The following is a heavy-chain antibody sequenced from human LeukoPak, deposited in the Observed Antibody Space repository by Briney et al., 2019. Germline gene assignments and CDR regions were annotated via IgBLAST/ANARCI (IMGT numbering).Heavy chain of an antibody. Sequence: ASVKVSCKASGYTFTGYYMHWVRQAPGQGLEWMGWISAYNGNTNYAQKLQGRVTMTTDTSTSTAYMELRSLRSDDTAVYYCARVVYCSSTSCFYYYYYMDVWGKGTTVTVSS. CDR1: GYTFTGYY. CDR2: ISAYNGNT. J-gene: IGHJ6*03. CDR3: ARVVYCSSTSCFYYYYYMDV. V-gene: IGHV1-18*04. D-gene: IGHD2-2*01.